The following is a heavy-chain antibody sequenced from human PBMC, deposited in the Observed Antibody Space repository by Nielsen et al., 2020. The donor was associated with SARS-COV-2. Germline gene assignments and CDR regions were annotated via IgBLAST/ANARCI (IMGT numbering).Heavy chain of an antibody. V-gene: IGHV3-11*05. CDR2: ISNTGYT. CDR1: GFSFSDYY. CDR3: AREGRKLPLDY. Sequence: GESLKISCAASGFSFSDYYMSWIRQAPGKGLEWVSYISNTGYTNYADSVRGRFTISRDNAKNSVYLQMNSLRAEDTAVYYCAREGRKLPLDYWGQRTLVTVSS. J-gene: IGHJ4*02. D-gene: IGHD5-24*01.